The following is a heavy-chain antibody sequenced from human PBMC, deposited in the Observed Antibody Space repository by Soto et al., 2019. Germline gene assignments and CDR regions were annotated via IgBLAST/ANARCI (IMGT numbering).Heavy chain of an antibody. V-gene: IGHV1-2*04. D-gene: IGHD3-10*01. Sequence: GASVKVSCKASGYIFTGYYMHWVRQAPGQGLEWMGWINPNTGGTNYAQKFRGWVTMTRDTSISTAYMELNRQRSDDTAVYYCARAPVRGVTFFDYWAQGSLVTVSS. CDR2: INPNTGGT. J-gene: IGHJ4*02. CDR1: GYIFTGYY. CDR3: ARAPVRGVTFFDY.